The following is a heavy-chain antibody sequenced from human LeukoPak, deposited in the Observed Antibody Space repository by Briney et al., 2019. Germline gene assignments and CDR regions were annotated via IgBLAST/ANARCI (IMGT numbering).Heavy chain of an antibody. CDR2: IWYDGSNK. V-gene: IGHV3-33*01. D-gene: IGHD3-9*01. CDR1: GFTFSSYG. CDR3: ARAKAYFDWLSDY. J-gene: IGHJ4*02. Sequence: GGSLRLSCAASGFTFSSYGMHWVRQAPGKGLESVAGIWYDGSNKYYADSVKGRFTISRDNSKNTLFLQMNSLRAEDTAVYYCARAKAYFDWLSDYWGQGTLVTVSS.